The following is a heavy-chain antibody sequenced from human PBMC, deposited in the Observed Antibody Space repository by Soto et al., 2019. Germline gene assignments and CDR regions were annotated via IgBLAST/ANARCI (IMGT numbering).Heavy chain of an antibody. J-gene: IGHJ4*02. D-gene: IGHD2-8*01. Sequence: XGSLILSCSAAGFTFSRYAMHWVRQAPGEGLEWVAVISRDGSSKYYGDSVKGRFTVSRDNSNNTLYLSMTSLRPDDTAVFYCARSRNGAVPDSINFWGQGALVTVS. CDR3: ARSRNGAVPDSINF. V-gene: IGHV3-30-3*01. CDR2: ISRDGSSK. CDR1: GFTFSRYA.